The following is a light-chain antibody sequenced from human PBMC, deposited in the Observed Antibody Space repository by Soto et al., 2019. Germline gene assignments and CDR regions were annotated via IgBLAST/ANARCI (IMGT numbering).Light chain of an antibody. V-gene: IGLV2-11*01. CDR2: NVG. J-gene: IGLJ1*01. CDR3: FLYAGSYNFG. CDR1: SSDVGGYNY. Sequence: QSVLTQLRSVSGSPGQSVTISCTGTSSDVGGYNYVSWYQQYPGKAPTLIIYNVGTRRLGVPGRFSGSKSGNTASLTISGLQAEDEAQYCCFLYAGSYNFGVGSGTKVTVL.